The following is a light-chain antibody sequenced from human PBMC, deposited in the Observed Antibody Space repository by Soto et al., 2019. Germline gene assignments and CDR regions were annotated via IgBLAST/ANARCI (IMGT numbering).Light chain of an antibody. CDR1: QSLGSTF. V-gene: IGKV3-20*01. CDR2: GAS. Sequence: EILLTQSPGTLSLSPGDRATLSCRASQSLGSTFLAWYQQKSSQSPRLLIYGASDRATDIPDRFSGSGSGADFTLTISRLEPEDFAVYFCHQYGTLPLSFGGGTKVEIK. J-gene: IGKJ4*01. CDR3: HQYGTLPLS.